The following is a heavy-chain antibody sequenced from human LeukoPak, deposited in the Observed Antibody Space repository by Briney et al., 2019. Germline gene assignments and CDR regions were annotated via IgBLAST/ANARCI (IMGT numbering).Heavy chain of an antibody. Sequence: GGSLRLSCAASGFTFSSYSMNWVRQAPGKGLEWVSSISSSSSYIYYADSVKGRFTISRDNAKNSLYLQMNSLRAEDTAVYYCARCYYYDSSGYYGQPIDYRGQGTLVTVSS. J-gene: IGHJ4*02. CDR2: ISSSSSYI. CDR1: GFTFSSYS. V-gene: IGHV3-21*01. D-gene: IGHD3-22*01. CDR3: ARCYYYDSSGYYGQPIDY.